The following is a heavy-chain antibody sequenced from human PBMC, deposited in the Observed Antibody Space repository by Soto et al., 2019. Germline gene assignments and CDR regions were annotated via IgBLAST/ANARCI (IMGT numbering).Heavy chain of an antibody. D-gene: IGHD1-1*01. J-gene: IGHJ4*02. CDR2: IYYTGST. V-gene: IGHV4-59*11. CDR3: ARAHWYSEY. CDR1: GGSINNHY. Sequence: QVHLQESGPGLVKPSETLSLTCTVSGGSINNHYWSWIRQPPGEGLEWIGYIYYTGSTNYNPSLKCRVRMSVDTSKDQFSLNLASLTAADTAIYYYARAHWYSEYLGQGTLVTVSS.